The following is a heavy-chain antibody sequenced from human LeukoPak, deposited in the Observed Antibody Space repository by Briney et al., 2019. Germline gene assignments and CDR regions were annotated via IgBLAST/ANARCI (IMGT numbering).Heavy chain of an antibody. CDR2: ISGSGGST. Sequence: HPGGSLRLSCAASRFTVSSNYMSWVRQAPGKGLEWVSAISGSGGSTYYADSVKGRFTISRDNSKNTLYLQMNSLRAEDTAVYYCAKETRSYSDAFDIWGQGTMVTVSS. D-gene: IGHD1-26*01. CDR3: AKETRSYSDAFDI. J-gene: IGHJ3*02. V-gene: IGHV3-23*01. CDR1: RFTVSSNY.